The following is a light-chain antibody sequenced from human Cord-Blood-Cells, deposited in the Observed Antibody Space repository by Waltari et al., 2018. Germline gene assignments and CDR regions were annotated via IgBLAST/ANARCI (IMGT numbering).Light chain of an antibody. Sequence: QSALTQPASVSGSPGQSITISCTGTSSDVGGYTYVSWYQQHPGKAHKLIIYEVSNRPSGVSNRFSGSKSGNTASLTISGLQAEDEADYYCSSYTSSSTLFGGGTKLTVL. CDR1: SSDVGGYTY. J-gene: IGLJ2*01. V-gene: IGLV2-14*01. CDR3: SSYTSSSTL. CDR2: EVS.